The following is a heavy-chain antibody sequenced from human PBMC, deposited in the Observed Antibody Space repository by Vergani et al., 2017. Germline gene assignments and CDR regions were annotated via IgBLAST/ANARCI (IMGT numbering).Heavy chain of an antibody. D-gene: IGHD2-8*01. CDR1: GFTFTNFA. Sequence: EVQLLESGGNLVQPGGSLRLSCAASGFTFTNFAMTWVRQAPGEGLEWVASISGSSSYVFYRDSVEGRFTITRDNAKKSVYLQMNSLRAEDTAMYFCARGLWDCTHIRCSPPSYWGQGTQVTVCS. J-gene: IGHJ4*02. CDR2: ISGSSSYV. V-gene: IGHV3-21*01. CDR3: ARGLWDCTHIRCSPPSY.